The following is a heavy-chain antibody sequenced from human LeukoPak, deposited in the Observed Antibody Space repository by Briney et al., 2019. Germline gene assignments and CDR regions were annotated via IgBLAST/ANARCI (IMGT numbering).Heavy chain of an antibody. CDR2: VNHSGST. CDR3: ARVAPCSGGSCYRQPPSYYYYGMDV. J-gene: IGHJ6*02. V-gene: IGHV4-34*01. Sequence: SETLSLTCAVYGGSFSGYYWSWIRQPPGKGLEWIGEVNHSGSTNYNPSLKSRVTISVDTSKNQFSLKLSSVTAADTAVYYCARVAPCSGGSCYRQPPSYYYYGMDVWGQGTTVTVSS. CDR1: GGSFSGYY. D-gene: IGHD2-15*01.